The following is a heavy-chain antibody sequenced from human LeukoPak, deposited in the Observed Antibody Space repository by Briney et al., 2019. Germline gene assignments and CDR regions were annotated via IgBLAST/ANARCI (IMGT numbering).Heavy chain of an antibody. Sequence: SETLSLTCTVSGGSISSYYWSWIRQPPGKGLEWIGYIYYSGSTNYNPSLKSRVTISVDTSKNQFSLKLSSVTAADTAVYYCANSLVGATGWYFDYWGQGTLVTVSS. CDR2: IYYSGST. J-gene: IGHJ4*02. D-gene: IGHD1-26*01. CDR1: GGSISSYY. V-gene: IGHV4-59*01. CDR3: ANSLVGATGWYFDY.